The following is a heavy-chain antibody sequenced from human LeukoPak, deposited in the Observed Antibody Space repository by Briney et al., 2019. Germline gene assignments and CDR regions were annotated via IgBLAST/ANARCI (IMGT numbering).Heavy chain of an antibody. J-gene: IGHJ2*01. V-gene: IGHV4-59*11. CDR3: ARDRYFDL. Sequence: SETLSHTCTVSGASISNHYWSWIRQPPGKGLEWIGYYSGSSYYNPSLKSRVTISVDMSKNQFSLKLSSVTAADTAVYYCARDRYFDLWGRGTLVTVSS. CDR1: GASISNHY. CDR2: YSGSS.